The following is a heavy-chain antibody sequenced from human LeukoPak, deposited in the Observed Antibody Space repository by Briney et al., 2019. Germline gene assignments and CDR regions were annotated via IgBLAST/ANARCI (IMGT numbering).Heavy chain of an antibody. V-gene: IGHV4-34*01. J-gene: IGHJ4*02. CDR1: GGSFSGYY. Sequence: SETLSLTCAVYGGSFSGYYWSWIRQPPGKGLEWIGEINHSGSTNYNPSLKSRVTISVDRSRNQFSLKLSSVTAADTAVYYCARGSMVRGVIIPDWGQGTLVTVSS. CDR3: ARGSMVRGVIIPD. CDR2: INHSGST. D-gene: IGHD3-10*01.